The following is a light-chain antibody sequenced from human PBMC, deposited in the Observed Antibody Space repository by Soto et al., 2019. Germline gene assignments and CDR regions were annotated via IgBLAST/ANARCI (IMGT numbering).Light chain of an antibody. CDR3: QQYGSSGT. CDR1: QNIHNH. CDR2: GAS. Sequence: EILMTQSPATLSVSPGERVTLSCRASQNIHNHLSWFLQKPGQAPRLLIYGASNRATGIPDGFSGSGSGTDFTLTISRLEPEDFAVYYCQQYGSSGTFGQGTKVDNK. V-gene: IGKV3-20*01. J-gene: IGKJ1*01.